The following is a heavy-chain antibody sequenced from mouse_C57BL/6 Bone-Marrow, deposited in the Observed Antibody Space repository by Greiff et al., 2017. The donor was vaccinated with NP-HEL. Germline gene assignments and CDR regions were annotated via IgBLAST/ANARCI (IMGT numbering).Heavy chain of an antibody. CDR2: IDPETGGT. J-gene: IGHJ4*01. CDR1: GYTFTDYE. V-gene: IGHV1-15*01. D-gene: IGHD2-4*01. Sequence: QVQLKQSGAELVRPGASVTLSCKASGYTFTDYEMHWVKQTPVHGLEWIGAIDPETGGTAYNQKFKGKAILTADKSSSTAYMELRSLTSEDSAVYYCTRPPMITTLYYYAMDYWGQGTSVTVSS. CDR3: TRPPMITTLYYYAMDY.